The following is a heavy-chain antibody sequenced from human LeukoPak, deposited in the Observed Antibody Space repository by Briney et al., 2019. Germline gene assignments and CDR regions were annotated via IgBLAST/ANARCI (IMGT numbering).Heavy chain of an antibody. Sequence: GASVKVSCKASGYTFTGYYMHWVRQAPGQGLEWMGWINPNSGGTNYAQKFQGGVTMTRETSISTAYMELSRLRSDDTAVYYCARDLWFGERDPTTYWGQGTLVTVSS. D-gene: IGHD3-10*01. CDR3: ARDLWFGERDPTTY. J-gene: IGHJ4*02. CDR2: INPNSGGT. V-gene: IGHV1-2*02. CDR1: GYTFTGYY.